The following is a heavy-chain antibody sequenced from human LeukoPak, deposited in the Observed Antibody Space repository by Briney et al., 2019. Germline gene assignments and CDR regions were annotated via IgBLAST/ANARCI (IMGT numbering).Heavy chain of an antibody. V-gene: IGHV3-23*01. CDR3: AKAASGNWNDVSDY. Sequence: PGGSLSLSCAASGFTFSTYAMSWVRQAPGKGLEWVSAISGRGVSTPYADSVRGRFTISRDNSKNTLYLQMNSLRAEDTAVYYCAKAASGNWNDVSDYWGQGTLVTVSS. CDR1: GFTFSTYA. J-gene: IGHJ4*02. CDR2: ISGRGVST. D-gene: IGHD1-20*01.